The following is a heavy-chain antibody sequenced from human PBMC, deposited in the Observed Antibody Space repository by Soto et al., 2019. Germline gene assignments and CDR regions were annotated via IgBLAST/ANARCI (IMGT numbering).Heavy chain of an antibody. CDR3: ARGQTGGGWGYYFDY. CDR2: IIPIVGTA. Sequence: QVQLVQSGAEVKKPGASVKVSCKASGGTFSSYAIDWVRQAPGQGLEWMGGIIPIVGTAGYAPKSQGRVTITADESTSTAYMELSSLRSEDTAVYYCARGQTGGGWGYYFDYWGQGTLVTVSS. CDR1: GGTFSSYA. D-gene: IGHD3-16*01. J-gene: IGHJ4*02. V-gene: IGHV1-69*12.